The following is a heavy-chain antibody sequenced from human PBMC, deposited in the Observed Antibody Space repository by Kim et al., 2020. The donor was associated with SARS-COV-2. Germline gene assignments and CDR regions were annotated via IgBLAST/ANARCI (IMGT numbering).Heavy chain of an antibody. CDR2: ISWNSGSI. J-gene: IGHJ2*01. D-gene: IGHD4-17*01. CDR1: GFTFDDYA. Sequence: GGSLRLSCAASGFTFDDYAMHWVRQAPGKGLEWVSGISWNSGSIGYADSVKGRFTISRDNAKNSLYLQMNSLRAEDTALYYCAKDGYGDSYGYFDLWGRGTLVTVSS. V-gene: IGHV3-9*01. CDR3: AKDGYGDSYGYFDL.